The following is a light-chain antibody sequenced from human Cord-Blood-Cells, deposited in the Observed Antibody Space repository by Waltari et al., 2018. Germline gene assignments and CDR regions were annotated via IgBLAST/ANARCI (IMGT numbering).Light chain of an antibody. J-gene: IGKJ2*03. CDR3: QQYYSTHS. CDR1: QSVLYSSNDKNY. V-gene: IGKV4-1*01. CDR2: WAS. Sequence: DIVMTQSPDSLAVSLGERATIHCKSSQSVLYSSNDKNYLAWYQQKPRQPPKLLIYWASTRESGVPDRFSGSGSGTDFTLTISSLQAEDVAVYYCQQYYSTHSFGQGTKLEIK.